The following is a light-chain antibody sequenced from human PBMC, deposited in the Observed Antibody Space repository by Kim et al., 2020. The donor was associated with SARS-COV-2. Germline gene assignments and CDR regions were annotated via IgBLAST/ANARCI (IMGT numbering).Light chain of an antibody. CDR3: NSRDSSG. Sequence: AVSVALGQTVRSTCQGDSLRSYYASWYQQKPGQAPVLVFYGKNSRPSGIPDRFSGSSSGNTASLTITGAQAEDEADYYCNSRDSSGFGGGTQLTVL. V-gene: IGLV3-19*01. CDR1: SLRSYY. CDR2: GKN. J-gene: IGLJ3*02.